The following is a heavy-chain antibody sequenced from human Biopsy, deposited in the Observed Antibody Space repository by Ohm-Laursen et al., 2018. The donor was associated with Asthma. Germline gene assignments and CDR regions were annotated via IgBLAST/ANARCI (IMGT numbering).Heavy chain of an antibody. CDR3: AKDRVAGRSYYFDY. CDR2: ILLDGRKI. Sequence: SLRLSCSASGFNFHNYGMNWVRRAPGKGLEWVAQILLDGRKINYPDSVKGRFTISRDNSKNMVYLQMNSLRPEDTAVYYCAKDRVAGRSYYFDYWGQGSLVSVSS. V-gene: IGHV3-30*18. CDR1: GFNFHNYG. J-gene: IGHJ4*02. D-gene: IGHD6-13*01.